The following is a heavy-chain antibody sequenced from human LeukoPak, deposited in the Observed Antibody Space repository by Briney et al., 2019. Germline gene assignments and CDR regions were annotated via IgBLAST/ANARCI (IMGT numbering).Heavy chain of an antibody. V-gene: IGHV1-2*02. CDR3: ARINMMRDGYRLFDY. CDR1: GYTFTGYY. J-gene: IGHJ4*02. Sequence: VASVKVSCKASGYTFTGYYMHWVRQAPGQGLEWMGWINPNSGGTNYAQKFQGRVTMTRDTSISTAYMELSRLRSDDTAVYYCARINMMRDGYRLFDYWGQGTLVTVSS. D-gene: IGHD5-24*01. CDR2: INPNSGGT.